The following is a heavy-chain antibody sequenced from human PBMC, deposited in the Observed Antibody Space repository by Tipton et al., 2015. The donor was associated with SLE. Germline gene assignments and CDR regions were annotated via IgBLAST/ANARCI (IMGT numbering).Heavy chain of an antibody. CDR2: VFYGGRY. J-gene: IGHJ3*02. Sequence: TLSLTCTVSNGSITSLYDYWGWVRQPPGKGLEWLGSVFYGGRYYYNASLRSRATISVDTVKTQVSLKLTSVTAADTAIYYCARVGAPVAFEIWGQGTMVTVSS. D-gene: IGHD3-3*01. V-gene: IGHV4-39*07. CDR3: ARVGAPVAFEI. CDR1: NGSITSLYDY.